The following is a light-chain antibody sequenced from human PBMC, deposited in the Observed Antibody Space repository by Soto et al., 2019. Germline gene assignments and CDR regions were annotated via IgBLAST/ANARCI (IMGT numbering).Light chain of an antibody. Sequence: FMLTQPHSVSESPGKTVTISCTRSSGGIASNYVQWYQQRPGSAPTTVIYEDKQRPSGVPDRFSGSTDSSSNSASLTISGLKTEDEADYYCQSYDTSSVVFGGGTKLTVL. CDR2: EDK. J-gene: IGLJ2*01. CDR1: SGGIASNY. CDR3: QSYDTSSVV. V-gene: IGLV6-57*04.